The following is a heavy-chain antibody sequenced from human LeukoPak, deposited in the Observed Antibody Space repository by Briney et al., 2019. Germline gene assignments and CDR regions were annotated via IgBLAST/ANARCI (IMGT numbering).Heavy chain of an antibody. Sequence: SETLSLTCTVSGGSISSSSYYWGWIRQPPGKGLEWIGSIYYSGSTYYNPSLKSRVTISVDTSKNQFSLKLSSVTAADTAVYYCASVYDSSGYYPFWGQGTLVTVSS. CDR2: IYYSGST. D-gene: IGHD3-22*01. CDR3: ASVYDSSGYYPF. V-gene: IGHV4-39*01. CDR1: GGSISSSSYY. J-gene: IGHJ4*02.